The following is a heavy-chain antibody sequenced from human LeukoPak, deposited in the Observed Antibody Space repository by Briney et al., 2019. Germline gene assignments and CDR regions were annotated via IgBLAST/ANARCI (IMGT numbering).Heavy chain of an antibody. CDR1: GFTFSSYS. J-gene: IGHJ4*02. D-gene: IGHD6-19*01. CDR3: ARDQSSGSPLDY. V-gene: IGHV3-21*01. CDR2: ISSSSSYI. Sequence: GGSLRLSCAASGFTFSSYSMIWVRQAPGKGLEWVSSISSSSSYIYYADSVKGRYTISRDNAKNSLYLQTNSLRAEDTAVYYCARDQSSGSPLDYWGQGTLVTVSS.